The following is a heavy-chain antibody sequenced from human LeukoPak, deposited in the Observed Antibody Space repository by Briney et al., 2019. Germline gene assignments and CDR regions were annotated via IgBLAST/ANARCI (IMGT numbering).Heavy chain of an antibody. Sequence: RGASVKVSCKASGGTFSSYAISWVRQAPGQGLEWMGRINPNSGGTNYAQKFQGRVTMTRDTSISTAYMELSRLRSDDTAVYYCARGDPGYCSSTSCYLHYYGMDVWGQGTTVTVSS. D-gene: IGHD2-2*01. CDR2: INPNSGGT. V-gene: IGHV1-2*06. CDR1: GGTFSSYA. CDR3: ARGDPGYCSSTSCYLHYYGMDV. J-gene: IGHJ6*02.